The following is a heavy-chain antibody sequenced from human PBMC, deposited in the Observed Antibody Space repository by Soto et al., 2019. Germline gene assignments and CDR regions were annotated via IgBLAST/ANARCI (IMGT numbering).Heavy chain of an antibody. CDR2: INHSGST. D-gene: IGHD3-3*01. V-gene: IGHV4-34*01. CDR3: VREGYYDVWGYYYGMDV. J-gene: IGHJ6*02. Sequence: QVQLQQWGAGLLKPSETLSLTCAVYGGSLSHYYWSWIRQSPGKGLEWSGEINHSGSTNYNPSLKSRVTISVETSKTQFSLKLRCATAADTAVYYCVREGYYDVWGYYYGMDVWGQGTTVTVSS. CDR1: GGSLSHYY.